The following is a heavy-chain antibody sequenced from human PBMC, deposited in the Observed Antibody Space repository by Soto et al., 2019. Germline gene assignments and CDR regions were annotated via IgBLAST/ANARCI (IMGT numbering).Heavy chain of an antibody. D-gene: IGHD6-13*01. CDR3: ARETPSAAAAYYYYGLDV. CDR1: GGTFSSYF. CDR2: IIPVFGIG. V-gene: IGHV1-69*01. Sequence: QVQLVQSGAEVKKAGSSVKVSCKVSGGTFSSYFINWVRQAPGQGLEWVGGIIPVFGIGSYAEKFQGRVTITADESTSTAYMELSRLRSDDTAVYYCARETPSAAAAYYYYGLDVWGQGTTVTVPS. J-gene: IGHJ6*02.